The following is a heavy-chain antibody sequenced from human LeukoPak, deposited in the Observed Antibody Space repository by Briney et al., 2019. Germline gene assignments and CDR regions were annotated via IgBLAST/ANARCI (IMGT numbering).Heavy chain of an antibody. CDR1: GFTFSYYS. D-gene: IGHD6-19*01. CDR2: ISSSSRYI. J-gene: IGHJ3*02. CDR3: ASVLRPWLVPGGNAFDI. Sequence: GGSLRLSCAASGFTFSYYSMNWVRQAPGKGLEWVSSISSSSRYIYYADSVKGRFTISRDNAKNSLYLQMNSLRAEDTAVYYCASVLRPWLVPGGNAFDIWGQGTMVTVSS. V-gene: IGHV3-21*01.